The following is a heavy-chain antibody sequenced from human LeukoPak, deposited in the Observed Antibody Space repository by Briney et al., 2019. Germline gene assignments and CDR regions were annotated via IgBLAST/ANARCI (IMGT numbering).Heavy chain of an antibody. CDR3: ARELWFGGRTMFDP. V-gene: IGHV3-48*03. CDR1: GFTLSSYE. J-gene: IGHJ5*02. D-gene: IGHD3-10*01. CDR2: ISSSGSTI. Sequence: GGSLRLSCAASGFTLSSYEMNWVRQAPGKGLEWVSYISSSGSTIYYADSVKGRFTISRDNAKNSLYLQMNSLRAEDTAVYYCARELWFGGRTMFDPWGQGTLVTVSS.